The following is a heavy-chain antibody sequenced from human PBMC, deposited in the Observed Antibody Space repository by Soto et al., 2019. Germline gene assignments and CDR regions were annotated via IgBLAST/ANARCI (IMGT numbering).Heavy chain of an antibody. Sequence: SETLSLTCTVSGGSISSSSYYWGWIRQPPGKGLEWIGSIYYSGSTYYNPSLKSRVTISVDTSKNQSSLKLSSVTAADTAVYYCARLYITMVRGATPGLDYWGQGTLVTVSS. D-gene: IGHD3-10*01. J-gene: IGHJ4*02. CDR1: GGSISSSSYY. V-gene: IGHV4-39*01. CDR3: ARLYITMVRGATPGLDY. CDR2: IYYSGST.